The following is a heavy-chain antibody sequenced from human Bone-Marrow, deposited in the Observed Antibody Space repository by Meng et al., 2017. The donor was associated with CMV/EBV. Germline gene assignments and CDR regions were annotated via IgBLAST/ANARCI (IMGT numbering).Heavy chain of an antibody. V-gene: IGHV3-74*01. CDR1: GFTFSSYW. D-gene: IGHD5-18*01. Sequence: GGSLRLSCAASGFTFSSYWMHWVRQAPGKGLVWVSRINSDGSSTSYADSVKGRFTISRDNAKNTLYLQMNSLRAEDTAVYYCASVDTATHDYYYYGMDVWGQGPTVTFYS. J-gene: IGHJ6*01. CDR2: INSDGSST. CDR3: ASVDTATHDYYYYGMDV.